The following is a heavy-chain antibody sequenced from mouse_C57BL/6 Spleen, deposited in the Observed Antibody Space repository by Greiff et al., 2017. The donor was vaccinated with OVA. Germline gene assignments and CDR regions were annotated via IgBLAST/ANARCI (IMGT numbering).Heavy chain of an antibody. D-gene: IGHD1-1*01. CDR1: GYTFTSYW. J-gene: IGHJ2*01. V-gene: IGHV1-64*01. CDR2: IHPNSGST. CDR3: ANYYGSSYYYFDY. Sequence: VKLQESGAELVKPGASVKLSCKASGYTFTSYWMHWVKQRPGQGLEWIGMIHPNSGSTNYNEKFKSKATLTVDKSSSTAYMQLSSLTSEDSAVYYCANYYGSSYYYFDYWGQGTTLTVSS.